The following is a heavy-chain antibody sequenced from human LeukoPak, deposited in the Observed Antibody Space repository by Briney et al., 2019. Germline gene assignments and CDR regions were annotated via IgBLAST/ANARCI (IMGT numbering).Heavy chain of an antibody. J-gene: IGHJ4*02. CDR3: AKHYMGSSYNHGLDC. CDR1: SGSISTSNYY. D-gene: IGHD3-10*01. CDR2: IFYSGST. V-gene: IGHV4-39*01. Sequence: SETLSLTCTVSSGSISTSNYYWGWVRQPPGKALEWNGNIFYSGSTYYSPSLKRRVTISLDTSRNQFSLKLSSVTAADTALYYCAKHYMGSSYNHGLDCWGQGTLVTVSS.